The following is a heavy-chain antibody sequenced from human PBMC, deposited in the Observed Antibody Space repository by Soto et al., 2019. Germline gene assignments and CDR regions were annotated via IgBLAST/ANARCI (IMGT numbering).Heavy chain of an antibody. Sequence: ESGGGVVQPGRSLRLSCAASGFTFSSYGMHWVRQAPGKGLEWVAVISYDGSNKYYADSVKGRFTISRDNSKNTLYLQMNSLRAEDTAVYYCANSGGITMVRAPQFDYWGQGTLVTVSS. D-gene: IGHD3-10*01. V-gene: IGHV3-30*18. CDR3: ANSGGITMVRAPQFDY. CDR1: GFTFSSYG. J-gene: IGHJ4*02. CDR2: ISYDGSNK.